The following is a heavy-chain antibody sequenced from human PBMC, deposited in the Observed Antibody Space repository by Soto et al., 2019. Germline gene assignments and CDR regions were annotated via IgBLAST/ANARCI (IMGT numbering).Heavy chain of an antibody. CDR2: INPSGGST. Sequence: ASVKVSCKASGYTFTSYYMHWVRQAPGQGLEWMGIINPSGGSTSYAQKFQGRVTMTRDTSTSTVYMELSSLRSEDTAVYDCARGGDYYDSSGYYWFDPWGQGTLVTVSS. D-gene: IGHD3-22*01. CDR3: ARGGDYYDSSGYYWFDP. CDR1: GYTFTSYY. V-gene: IGHV1-46*01. J-gene: IGHJ5*02.